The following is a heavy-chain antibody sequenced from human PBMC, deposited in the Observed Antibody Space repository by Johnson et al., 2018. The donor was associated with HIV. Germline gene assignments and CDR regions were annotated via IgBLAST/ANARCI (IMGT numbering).Heavy chain of an antibody. J-gene: IGHJ3*02. V-gene: IGHV3-23*05. CDR1: GFTFSNYA. CDR3: ARVGATAAFDI. D-gene: IGHD1-26*01. CDR2: IGSNT. Sequence: VQLVESGGGLVQPGGSLRLSSAASGFTFSNYAMSWVRQAPGKGLEWVSSIGSNTHYADSVKGRFTISRDNAKNSLYLQMNSLRAEDTAVYYCARVGATAAFDIWGQGTMVTVSS.